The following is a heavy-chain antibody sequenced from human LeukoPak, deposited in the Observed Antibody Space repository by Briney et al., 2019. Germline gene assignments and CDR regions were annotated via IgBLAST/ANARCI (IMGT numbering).Heavy chain of an antibody. CDR1: GGSLSGYY. CDR2: VYYSGST. J-gene: IGHJ4*02. CDR3: THFYCDH. Sequence: PSETLSLTCTVSGGSLSGYYYTWIRQPPGKDLEGIGYVYYSGSTNYNPSLKSRVTISLDTSMKQFSLNLRSVTDADAPVYGPTHFYCDHWGEGTLVTVSS. V-gene: IGHV4-59*01.